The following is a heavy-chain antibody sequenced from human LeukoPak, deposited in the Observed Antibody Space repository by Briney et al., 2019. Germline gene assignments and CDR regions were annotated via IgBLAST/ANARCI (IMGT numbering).Heavy chain of an antibody. V-gene: IGHV3-21*01. Sequence: GGSLRLSCVVSGFTFTSYSMNWVRQAPGKGLEWVSCVSSSSTYIYYADSVKGRFTISRDNAKNSQYLQMNSLRAEDTPVYFCARGYAAADGRYYFDSWGQGTLVTVSS. CDR3: ARGYAAADGRYYFDS. CDR1: GFTFTSYS. CDR2: VSSSSTYI. J-gene: IGHJ4*02. D-gene: IGHD6-13*01.